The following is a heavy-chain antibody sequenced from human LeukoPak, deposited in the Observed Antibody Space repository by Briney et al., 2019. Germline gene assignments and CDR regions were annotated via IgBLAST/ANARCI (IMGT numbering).Heavy chain of an antibody. CDR1: AFTFSNYW. V-gene: IGHV3-7*01. CDR3: ARIGYSSSSFDY. Sequence: GGSLRLSCAASAFTFSNYWMSWVRQAPGKGLEWMANIKEDGSVKFYVDSVKGRFTISRDNAKNSVYLQMNSLRVEDTAVYYCARIGYSSSSFDYWGQGTLVTVSS. J-gene: IGHJ4*02. D-gene: IGHD6-6*01. CDR2: IKEDGSVK.